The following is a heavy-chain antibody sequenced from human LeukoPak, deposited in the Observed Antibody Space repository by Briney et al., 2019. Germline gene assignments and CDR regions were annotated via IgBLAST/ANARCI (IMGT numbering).Heavy chain of an antibody. D-gene: IGHD6-6*01. CDR1: GFTFSSYS. CDR3: ARPDHLRFEYSSSYSLDY. Sequence: GGSLRLSCAASGFTFSSYSMNWVRQAPGKGLEWVSSISSSSSYIYYADSVKGRFTISRDNAKNSLYLQMNSLRAEDTAVYYCARPDHLRFEYSSSYSLDYWGQGTLVTVSS. V-gene: IGHV3-21*01. J-gene: IGHJ4*02. CDR2: ISSSSSYI.